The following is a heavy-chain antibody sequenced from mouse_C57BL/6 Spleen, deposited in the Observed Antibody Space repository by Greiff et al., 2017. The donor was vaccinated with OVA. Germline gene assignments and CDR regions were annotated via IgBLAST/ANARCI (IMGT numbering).Heavy chain of an antibody. D-gene: IGHD2-3*01. CDR1: GFTFSSYT. CDR3: ARWDGYYY. Sequence: EVQGVESGGGLVKPGGSLKLSCAASGFTFSSYTMSWVRQTPEKRLEWVATISGGGGNTYYPDSVKGRFTISRDNAKNTLYLQMSSLRSEDTALYYCARWDGYYYWGQGTTLTVSS. V-gene: IGHV5-9*01. CDR2: ISGGGGNT. J-gene: IGHJ2*01.